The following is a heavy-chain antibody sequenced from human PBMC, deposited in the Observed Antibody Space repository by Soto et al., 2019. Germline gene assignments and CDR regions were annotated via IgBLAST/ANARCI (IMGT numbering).Heavy chain of an antibody. CDR1: GFTFSSYS. D-gene: IGHD3-22*01. CDR2: ISSSSSYI. Sequence: GGSLRLSCAASGFTFSSYSMNWVRQAPGKGLEWVSSISSSSSYIYYADSVKGRFTISRDNAKNSLYLQMNSLRAEDTAVYYCAREHRGYYYDSSGYFDYWGQGTLVTVSS. J-gene: IGHJ4*02. V-gene: IGHV3-21*01. CDR3: AREHRGYYYDSSGYFDY.